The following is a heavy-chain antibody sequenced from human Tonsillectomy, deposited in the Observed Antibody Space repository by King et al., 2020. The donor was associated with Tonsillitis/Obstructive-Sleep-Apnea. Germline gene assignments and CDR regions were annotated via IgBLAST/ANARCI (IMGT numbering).Heavy chain of an antibody. Sequence: VQLVESGGGLVQPGGSLRLSCAPSGFTFSSYWMHWVRQAPGKGLVWVSRINSDGSDTRYADSVKGRFTISRDNAKNTLYLQMNSLRAEDTAVYYCAGGGSRSGDGFDIWGQGTVVTVSS. CDR1: GFTFSSYW. V-gene: IGHV3-74*01. D-gene: IGHD6-19*01. CDR2: INSDGSDT. CDR3: AGGGSRSGDGFDI. J-gene: IGHJ3*02.